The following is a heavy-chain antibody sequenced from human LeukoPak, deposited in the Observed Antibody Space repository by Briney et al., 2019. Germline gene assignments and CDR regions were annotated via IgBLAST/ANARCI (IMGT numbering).Heavy chain of an antibody. J-gene: IGHJ6*01. V-gene: IGHV4-31*03. Sequence: PSGTLSLTCTVSGGSISSGGYYWSWIRQHPGKGLEWIGYIYYSGSTYYNPSLKSRVTISVDTSKNQFSLKLSSVTAADTAVYYCARDLVVKGYGMDVWGQGTTVTVSS. CDR1: GGSISSGGYY. D-gene: IGHD2-21*01. CDR3: ARDLVVKGYGMDV. CDR2: IYYSGST.